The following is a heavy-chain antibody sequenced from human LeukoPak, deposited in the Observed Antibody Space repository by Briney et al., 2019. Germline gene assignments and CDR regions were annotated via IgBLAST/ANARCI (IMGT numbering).Heavy chain of an antibody. CDR3: ASHYGPRPV. V-gene: IGHV1-2*06. J-gene: IGHJ4*02. Sequence: GASVKVSCKASGYTFNDHHIHWVRQAPGQGLEWTGRILPKSGDTDYAQKFHGRATITRDTYITTGYMELTSLISDDTAVYYCASHYGPRPVWGQGTLVTVS. CDR1: GYTFNDHH. D-gene: IGHD3-10*01. CDR2: ILPKSGDT.